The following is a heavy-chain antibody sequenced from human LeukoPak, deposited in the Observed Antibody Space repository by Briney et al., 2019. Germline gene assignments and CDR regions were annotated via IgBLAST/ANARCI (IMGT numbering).Heavy chain of an antibody. CDR1: GYTFTSYY. CDR2: MNPNSGNT. Sequence: ASVKVSCKASGYTFTSYYMHWVRQAPGQGLEWMGWMNPNSGNTGYAQKFQGRVTMTRNTSISTAYMELSSLRSEDTAVYYCARGDIVVVVAAPTDYYYYYMDVWGKGTTVTISS. J-gene: IGHJ6*03. CDR3: ARGDIVVVVAAPTDYYYYYMDV. D-gene: IGHD2-15*01. V-gene: IGHV1-8*02.